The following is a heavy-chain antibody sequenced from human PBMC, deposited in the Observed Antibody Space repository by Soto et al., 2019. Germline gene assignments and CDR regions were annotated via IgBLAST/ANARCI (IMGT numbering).Heavy chain of an antibody. Sequence: EVQLVESGGGLVQPGGSLRLSCAASGVTFSSYDMHWVLQATGKDLEGVSAIGTAGDTYYPGSVKGRFTISRENAKNSLYLQMNSLRAGDTAVYYCARGNSSSWYGYFQHWGQGTLVTVSS. D-gene: IGHD6-13*01. CDR1: GVTFSSYD. V-gene: IGHV3-13*01. J-gene: IGHJ1*01. CDR3: ARGNSSSWYGYFQH. CDR2: IGTAGDT.